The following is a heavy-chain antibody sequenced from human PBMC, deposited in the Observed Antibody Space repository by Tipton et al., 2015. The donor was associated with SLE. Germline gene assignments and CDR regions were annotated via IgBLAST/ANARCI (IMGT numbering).Heavy chain of an antibody. J-gene: IGHJ4*02. CDR3: AKDGVTGLDY. CDR2: IRYDGSNK. D-gene: IGHD2-21*02. Sequence: GSLRLSCAASGFTFSSYGMHWVRQAPGKGLEWVAFIRYDGSNKYYADSVKGRFTISRDNSKNTLYLQMNSLRAEDTAVYYCAKDGVTGLDYWGQGTLVTVSS. CDR1: GFTFSSYG. V-gene: IGHV3-30*02.